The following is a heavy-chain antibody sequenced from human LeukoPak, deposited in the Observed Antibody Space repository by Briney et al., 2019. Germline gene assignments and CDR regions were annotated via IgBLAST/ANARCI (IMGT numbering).Heavy chain of an antibody. CDR3: AKGAYSSGWYFDY. V-gene: IGHV3-23*01. Sequence: TGGSLRLSCAASGFTFSDYYMSWIRQAPGKGLEWVSAISGSGGSTYYADSVKGRFTISRDNSKNTLYLQMNSLRAEDTAVYYCAKGAYSSGWYFDYWGQGTLVTVSS. CDR1: GFTFSDYY. CDR2: ISGSGGST. J-gene: IGHJ4*02. D-gene: IGHD6-19*01.